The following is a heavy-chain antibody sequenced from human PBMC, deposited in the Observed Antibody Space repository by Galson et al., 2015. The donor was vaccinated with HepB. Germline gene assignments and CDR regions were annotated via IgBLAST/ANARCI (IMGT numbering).Heavy chain of an antibody. CDR3: ARRISLVRGIITKPDYYYGRDV. Sequence: SLRLSCEASEFTFSSYWMNWVRQAPGKGLEWVANINPDGSEKDYVASLKGRFTISRDNAKNSLYLQMDSLRAEDTAVYYCARRISLVRGIITKPDYYYGRDVWGQGTTVTVSS. V-gene: IGHV3-7*03. J-gene: IGHJ6*02. CDR2: INPDGSEK. D-gene: IGHD3-10*01. CDR1: EFTFSSYW.